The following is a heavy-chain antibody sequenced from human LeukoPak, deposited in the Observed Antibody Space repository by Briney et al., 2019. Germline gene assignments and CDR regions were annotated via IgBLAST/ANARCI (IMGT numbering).Heavy chain of an antibody. J-gene: IGHJ6*02. D-gene: IGHD4-23*01. Sequence: GGSLRLSCAASGFTFSSYGMHWVRQAPGKGLEWVAVISYDGSNKYYADSVKGRFTISRDNSKNTLYLQMNSLRAEDTAVYYCARDDYGGNFNYYYYGMDVWGQGTTVTVSS. CDR1: GFTFSSYG. V-gene: IGHV3-30*03. CDR2: ISYDGSNK. CDR3: ARDDYGGNFNYYYYGMDV.